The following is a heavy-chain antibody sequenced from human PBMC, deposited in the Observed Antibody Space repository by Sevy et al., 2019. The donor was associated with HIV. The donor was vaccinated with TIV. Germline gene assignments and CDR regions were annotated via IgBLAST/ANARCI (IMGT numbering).Heavy chain of an antibody. CDR3: TNRGIVIITGFDY. J-gene: IGHJ4*02. V-gene: IGHV3-23*01. D-gene: IGHD1-20*01. CDR1: GVIFNSHA. CDR2: ISGSGGYT. Sequence: GGSLRLSCAASGVIFNSHAMSWVRQAPWKGLERVSTISGSGGYTYYSDSVKGRFSISRDNSKNTVYLQMNSLRAEDTAIYYCTNRGIVIITGFDYWGQGTLVTVSS.